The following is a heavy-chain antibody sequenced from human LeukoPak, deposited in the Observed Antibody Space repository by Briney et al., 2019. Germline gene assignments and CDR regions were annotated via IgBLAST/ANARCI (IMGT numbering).Heavy chain of an antibody. CDR3: ARGGRVWGSYRYTGSIPLDY. CDR1: GGSFSGYY. CDR2: INHSGST. Sequence: SETLSLTCAVYGGSFSGYYWSWIRQPPGKGLEWIGEINHSGSTNYNPSLKSRVTISVDTSKNQFSLKLSSVTAADTAVYYCARGGRVWGSYRYTGSIPLDYWGQGTLVTVSS. D-gene: IGHD3-16*02. V-gene: IGHV4-34*01. J-gene: IGHJ4*02.